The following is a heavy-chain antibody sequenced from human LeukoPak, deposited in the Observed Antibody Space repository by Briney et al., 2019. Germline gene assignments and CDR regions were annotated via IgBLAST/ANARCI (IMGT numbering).Heavy chain of an antibody. Sequence: ASVKVSCKVSGYTLTELSMHWERQAPGKGLEWMGGFDPEGGETIYAQKFQGRVTMTEDTSTDTAYMELSSLRSEDTAVYYCAMWVYYYDSSGYPFDYWGQGTLVTVSS. CDR3: AMWVYYYDSSGYPFDY. J-gene: IGHJ4*02. CDR2: FDPEGGET. V-gene: IGHV1-24*01. CDR1: GYTLTELS. D-gene: IGHD3-22*01.